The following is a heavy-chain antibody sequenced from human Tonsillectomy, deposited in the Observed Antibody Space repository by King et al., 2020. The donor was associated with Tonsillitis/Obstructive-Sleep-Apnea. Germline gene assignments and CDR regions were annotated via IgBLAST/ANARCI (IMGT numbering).Heavy chain of an antibody. J-gene: IGHJ6*03. V-gene: IGHV3-53*01. CDR3: ARDQDYGSGSYFHYFYYMDV. CDR1: GFTVSSNY. CDR2: IYSGGST. Sequence: VQLVESGGGLIQPGGSLRLSCAASGFTVSSNYMSWVRQAPGKGLEWVSVIYSGGSTYYADSVKGRFTISRDNSQNTLYLQMNSLRAEDTAVYYCARDQDYGSGSYFHYFYYMDVWGKGTTGTVSS. D-gene: IGHD3-10*01.